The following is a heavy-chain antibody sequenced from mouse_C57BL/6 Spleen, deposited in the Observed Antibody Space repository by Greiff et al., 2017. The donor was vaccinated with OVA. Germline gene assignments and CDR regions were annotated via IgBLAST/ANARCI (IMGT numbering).Heavy chain of an antibody. J-gene: IGHJ2*01. CDR3: ARDRWDVGFDY. Sequence: EVHLVESGPGMVKPSQSLSLTCTVTGYSITSGYDWHWIRHFPGNKLEWMGYISYSGSTNYNPSLKSRISITHDTSKNHFFLKLNSVTTEDTATYYCARDRWDVGFDYWGQGTTLTVSS. CDR1: GYSITSGYD. D-gene: IGHD4-1*01. CDR2: ISYSGST. V-gene: IGHV3-1*01.